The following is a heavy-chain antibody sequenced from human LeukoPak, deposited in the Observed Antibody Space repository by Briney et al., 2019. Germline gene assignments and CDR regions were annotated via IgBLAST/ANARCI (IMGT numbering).Heavy chain of an antibody. CDR1: GYTFTGYY. CDR3: ARVSENSSGWYFLDD. J-gene: IGHJ4*02. V-gene: IGHV1-2*02. CDR2: INTNSGGT. D-gene: IGHD6-19*01. Sequence: ASVKVSCKASGYTFTGYYMHWVRQAPGQGLEWMGWINTNSGGTNYAQKFQGRVTMTRDTSISTAYMELSRLRSDDTAVYYCARVSENSSGWYFLDDWGQGTLVTVSS.